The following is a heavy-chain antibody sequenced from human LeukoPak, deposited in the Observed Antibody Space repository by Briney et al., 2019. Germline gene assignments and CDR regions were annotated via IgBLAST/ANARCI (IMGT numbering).Heavy chain of an antibody. D-gene: IGHD3-3*01. Sequence: PGGSLRLSCAASGFTFSGYYINWVRQAPGKGLEWVSSISSSSHYIYYADSVKGRFTISRDNAKNSLYLQMNSLRAEDTAVYYCARALLDFDFWSGELWGQGTLVTVSS. CDR3: ARALLDFDFWSGEL. CDR1: GFTFSGYY. V-gene: IGHV3-21*01. CDR2: ISSSSHYI. J-gene: IGHJ4*02.